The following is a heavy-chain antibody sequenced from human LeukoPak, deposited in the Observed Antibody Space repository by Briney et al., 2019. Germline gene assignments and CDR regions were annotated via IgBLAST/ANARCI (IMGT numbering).Heavy chain of an antibody. CDR1: GASISSSDYY. D-gene: IGHD6-13*01. J-gene: IGHJ4*02. V-gene: IGHV4-39*07. Sequence: SETLSLTCSVSGASISSSDYYWGWIRQPPGKGLEWIGTIYHSGSTYYNTSLKSRVTISVDTSKNQFSLKFNSVTAADTAVYYCARVGDYSSSWYDLFYFDSWGQGTLVTVSS. CDR3: ARVGDYSSSWYDLFYFDS. CDR2: IYHSGST.